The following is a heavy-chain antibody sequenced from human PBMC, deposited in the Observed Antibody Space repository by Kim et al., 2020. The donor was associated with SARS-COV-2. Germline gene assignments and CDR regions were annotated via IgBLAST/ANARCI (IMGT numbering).Heavy chain of an antibody. Sequence: ADSVKGRFTNSRDNSKNTLYLQMNSLRAEDTAVYYCAKTSGYDYGTTNFDYWGQGTLVTVSS. V-gene: IGHV3-23*03. D-gene: IGHD5-12*01. CDR3: AKTSGYDYGTTNFDY. J-gene: IGHJ4*02.